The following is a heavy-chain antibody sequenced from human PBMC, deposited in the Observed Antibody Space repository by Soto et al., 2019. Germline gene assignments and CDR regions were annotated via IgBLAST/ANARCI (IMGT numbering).Heavy chain of an antibody. CDR2: INHSGST. CDR3: ARRLNRMIVVQNWYLDL. CDR1: GGSFSGYY. Sequence: QVQLQQWGAGLLKPSETLSLTCAVYGGSFSGYYWSWIRQPPGKGLEWIGEINHSGSTNYNPSLKSRVTRSVEPSKTQFSLKLISVTAADTAVYYWARRLNRMIVVQNWYLDLWGRGTLVTVSS. V-gene: IGHV4-34*01. D-gene: IGHD3-22*01. J-gene: IGHJ2*01.